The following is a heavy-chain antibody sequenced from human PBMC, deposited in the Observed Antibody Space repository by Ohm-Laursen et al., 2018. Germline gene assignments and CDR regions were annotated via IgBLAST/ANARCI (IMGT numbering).Heavy chain of an antibody. D-gene: IGHD3-22*01. J-gene: IGHJ4*02. Sequence: SVKVSCKASGYTFTSYGISWVRQAPGQGLEWMGWISAYNGNTNYAQKLQGRVTMTTDTSTSTAYMGLSSLRSEDTAVYYCARDYYDSSGYYSPDYWGQGTLVTVSS. V-gene: IGHV1-18*01. CDR2: ISAYNGNT. CDR1: GYTFTSYG. CDR3: ARDYYDSSGYYSPDY.